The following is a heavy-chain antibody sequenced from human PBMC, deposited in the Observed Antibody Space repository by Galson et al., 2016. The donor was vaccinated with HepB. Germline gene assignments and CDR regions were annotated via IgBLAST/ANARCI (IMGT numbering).Heavy chain of an antibody. CDR1: GYTLTELS. D-gene: IGHD2-15*01. CDR3: ATEGYCRGGTCHFVVY. Sequence: SCKVSGYTLTELSMLWVRQAPGKGLEWMGSFDPEDGEIIYAQRFQGRVTMTEDTSTDTAYMELSSLRFEDTAMYYCATEGYCRGGTCHFVVYWGQGTLVTVSS. V-gene: IGHV1-24*01. J-gene: IGHJ4*02. CDR2: FDPEDGEI.